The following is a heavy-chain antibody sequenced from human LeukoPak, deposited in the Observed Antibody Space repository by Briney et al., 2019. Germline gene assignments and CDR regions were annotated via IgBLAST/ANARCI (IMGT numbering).Heavy chain of an antibody. CDR2: ISNGADNK. Sequence: PGTSPRLSCAASGFSFSSYDAHWVRQAPGKGLEWVALISNGADNKYYADSVKGRFTISRDNSKNTLYLQMNSLRAEDTAVYYCAREGGGYSGNFDYWGQGTLVTVSS. V-gene: IGHV3-30*04. D-gene: IGHD5-24*01. J-gene: IGHJ4*02. CDR3: AREGGGYSGNFDY. CDR1: GFSFSSYD.